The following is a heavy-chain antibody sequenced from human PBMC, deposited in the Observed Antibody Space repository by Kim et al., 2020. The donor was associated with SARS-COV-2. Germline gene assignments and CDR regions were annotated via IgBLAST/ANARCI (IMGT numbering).Heavy chain of an antibody. CDR3: ARESGGITTSASGYGTDV. CDR1: VYTFTSYY. CDR2: INPSGGST. D-gene: IGHD3-3*01. Sequence: ASVKVSCKSSVYTFTSYYMHWVRQAPGQGLAWMGIINPSGGSTRYAQKFQGRVIITRDTPTSTDSMELSSLRSGDTAVYDCARESGGITTSASGYGTDVW. V-gene: IGHV1-46*01. J-gene: IGHJ6*01.